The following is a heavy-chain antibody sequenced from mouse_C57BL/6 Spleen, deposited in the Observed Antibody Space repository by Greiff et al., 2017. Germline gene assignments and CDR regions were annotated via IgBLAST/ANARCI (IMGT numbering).Heavy chain of an antibody. CDR3: ARQGVYYGNYYAMDY. J-gene: IGHJ4*01. CDR1: GFTFSDYG. CDR2: ISNLAYSI. D-gene: IGHD2-1*01. V-gene: IGHV5-15*01. Sequence: EVQRVESGGGLVQPGGSLKLSCAASGFTFSDYGMAWVRQAPRKGPEWVAFISNLAYSIYYADTVTGRFTISRETAKNTLYLEMSSLRSEDTAMYYCARQGVYYGNYYAMDYWGQGTSVTVSS.